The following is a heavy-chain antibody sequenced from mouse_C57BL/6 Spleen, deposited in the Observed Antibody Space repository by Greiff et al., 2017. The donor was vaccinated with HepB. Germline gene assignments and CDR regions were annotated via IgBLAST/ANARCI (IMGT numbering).Heavy chain of an antibody. CDR3: TTHSPHYGSSSFYAMDY. D-gene: IGHD1-1*01. J-gene: IGHJ4*01. Sequence: ESGAELVRPGASVTLSCKASGYTFTDYEMHWVKQTPVHGLEWIGAIDPETGGTAYNQKFKGKAILTADKSSSTAYMELRSLTSEDSAVYYCTTHSPHYGSSSFYAMDYWGQGTSVTVSS. CDR2: IDPETGGT. CDR1: GYTFTDYE. V-gene: IGHV1-15*01.